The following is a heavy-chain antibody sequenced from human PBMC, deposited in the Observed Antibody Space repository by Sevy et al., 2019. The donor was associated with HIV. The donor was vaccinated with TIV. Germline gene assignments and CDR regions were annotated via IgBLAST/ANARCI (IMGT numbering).Heavy chain of an antibody. CDR1: GFTFSSYA. Sequence: GGYLRLSCAAAGFTFSSYAMHWVRQAPGKGLEWVAIIWSDGAYQYHGDSVKGRFTTSRDNSKNTLYLQMNSLRVEDMAMYYCARGGYYYDNTAYYAFDSWGQGTLVIVSS. J-gene: IGHJ4*02. CDR3: ARGGYYYDNTAYYAFDS. V-gene: IGHV3-33*01. CDR2: IWSDGAYQ. D-gene: IGHD3-22*01.